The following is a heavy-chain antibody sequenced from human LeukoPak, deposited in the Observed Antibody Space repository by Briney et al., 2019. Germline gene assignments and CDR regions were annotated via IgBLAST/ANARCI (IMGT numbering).Heavy chain of an antibody. CDR1: GFTLSTYW. Sequence: PGGSLRLSCAASGFTLSTYWRHWVRQGPGKGLVWVSCINSDGSRTTYADSVKGRFTISRDNAKNTLYLQMNTLRVEDTAVYYCARGSWSAADTNIDYWGQGTLVTVSS. J-gene: IGHJ4*02. CDR2: INSDGSRT. CDR3: ARGSWSAADTNIDY. D-gene: IGHD6-13*01. V-gene: IGHV3-74*01.